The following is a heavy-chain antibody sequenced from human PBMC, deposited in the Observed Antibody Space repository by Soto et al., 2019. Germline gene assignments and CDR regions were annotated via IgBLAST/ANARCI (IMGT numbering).Heavy chain of an antibody. J-gene: IGHJ3*02. V-gene: IGHV2-5*01. CDR3: ASMTTVATAAFDI. D-gene: IGHD4-17*01. CDR1: GLSFGTSGVG. CDR2: IYWNDDQ. Sequence: QITLKESGPTLVKPTQTLTLTCTASGLSFGTSGVGVGWIRQPPGEALEWLALIYWNDDQRYSPSLKSSLTITKDTSKNQVVLTMTNVDPVDTATYYCASMTTVATAAFDIWGQGIMVTVPS.